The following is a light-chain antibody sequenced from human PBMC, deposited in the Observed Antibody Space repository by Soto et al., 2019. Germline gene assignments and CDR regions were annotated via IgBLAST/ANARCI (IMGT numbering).Light chain of an antibody. J-gene: IGKJ1*01. CDR2: GAS. CDR1: QSVSSSY. CDR3: QQYGPT. Sequence: EIVLTQSPGTLSLSPGERATLSCRASQSVSSSYLAWYQQKPGQAPRLLIYGASSRATGIPDRFSGSGSGTDITLTISRLEPEDFAVYYCQQYGPTFGQGTKVEIK. V-gene: IGKV3-20*01.